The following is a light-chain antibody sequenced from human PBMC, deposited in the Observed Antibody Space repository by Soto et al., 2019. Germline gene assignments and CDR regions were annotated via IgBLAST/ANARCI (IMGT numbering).Light chain of an antibody. CDR1: QSIDTY. V-gene: IGKV1-39*01. CDR2: VAS. J-gene: IGKJ1*01. CDR3: QQNQDIPPT. Sequence: DIQMTQSPSSLSASVGDRVTVTCRASQSIDTYLNWYQQRPGQAPKLLIYVASTLQSGVPSRFSGSGSWTHFTLTISSLQPEDFATYYCQQNQDIPPTFGQGTRVE.